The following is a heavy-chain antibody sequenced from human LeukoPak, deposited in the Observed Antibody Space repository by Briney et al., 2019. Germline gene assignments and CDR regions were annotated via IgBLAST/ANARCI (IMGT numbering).Heavy chain of an antibody. CDR1: VYTFTAYY. V-gene: IGHV1-2*02. J-gene: IGHJ3*02. CDR2: INPNSGGT. Sequence: ASVKVSCKASVYTFTAYYMHWVRQAPGQGLEWMGWINPNSGGTNYAQKFQGRVTMTRDTSITTAYMELSRLRSDDTAIYYCASGGAYGDPIDAFDIWGQGTMVTVSS. CDR3: ASGGAYGDPIDAFDI. D-gene: IGHD4-17*01.